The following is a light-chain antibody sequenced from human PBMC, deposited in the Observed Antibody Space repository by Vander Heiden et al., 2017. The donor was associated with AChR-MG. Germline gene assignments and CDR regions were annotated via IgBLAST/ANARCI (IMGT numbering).Light chain of an antibody. CDR1: QNVSSNY. J-gene: IGKJ5*01. V-gene: IGKV3-20*01. CDR3: QQYGNSPIT. CDR2: RAS. Sequence: DIVFTSSPGTLSLSPGESATLSRRASQNVSSNYLAWYQHKVGQAPRLLIYRASTRATEISDRFSGSGSGTDFRLTISRLEPEDFAVYYCQQYGNSPITFGQGTRLEIK.